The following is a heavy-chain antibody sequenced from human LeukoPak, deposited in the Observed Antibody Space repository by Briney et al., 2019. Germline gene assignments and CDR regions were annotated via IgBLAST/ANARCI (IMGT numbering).Heavy chain of an antibody. CDR2: INPNSGGT. V-gene: IGHV1-2*02. J-gene: IGHJ4*02. D-gene: IGHD6-19*01. CDR1: GYTFTGYY. CDR3: ARDRTRTGYSSGWYHDY. Sequence: ALVKLSCKASGYTFTGYYMHWVRQAPGQRLEWRGWINPNSGGTNYAQKFQGRVTMTRDTSISTAYMELSRLRSDDTAVYYCARDRTRTGYSSGWYHDYWGQGTLVTVSS.